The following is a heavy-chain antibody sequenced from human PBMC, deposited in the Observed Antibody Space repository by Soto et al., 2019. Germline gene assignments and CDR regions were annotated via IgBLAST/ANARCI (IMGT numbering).Heavy chain of an antibody. CDR1: GGSFSGYY. CDR2: INHSGST. D-gene: IGHD2-2*01. V-gene: IGHV4-34*01. CDR3: ARGDCSSTSCYPANWFDP. J-gene: IGHJ5*02. Sequence: QVQLQQWGAGLLKPSETLSLTCAVYGGSFSGYYWSWIRQPPGKGLEWIGEINHSGSTNYNPSLTRRLTISVDTSKNQFSLKLSSVTAADTAVYYCARGDCSSTSCYPANWFDPWGQGTLVTVAS.